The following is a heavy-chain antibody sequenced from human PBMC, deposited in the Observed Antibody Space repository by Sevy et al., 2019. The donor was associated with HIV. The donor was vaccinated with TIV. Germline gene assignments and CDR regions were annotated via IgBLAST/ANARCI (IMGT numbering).Heavy chain of an antibody. D-gene: IGHD6-6*01. Sequence: SETLSLTCTVSGYFISSGYHWGWIRQPPGKGLEWIGSIHQRGVIYYYNPSLQSRVTISVDTSNNEFSLRLTSVSGADTAVYYCGRDRRSTSSIDAWSQGTLVTVSS. V-gene: IGHV4-38-2*02. J-gene: IGHJ5*02. CDR1: GYFISSGYH. CDR3: GRDRRSTSSIDA. CDR2: IHQRGVIY.